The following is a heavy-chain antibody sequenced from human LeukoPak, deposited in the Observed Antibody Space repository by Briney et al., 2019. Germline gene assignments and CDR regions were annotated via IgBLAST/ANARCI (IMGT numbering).Heavy chain of an antibody. J-gene: IGHJ4*02. CDR1: GFTFSNAW. V-gene: IGHV3-15*01. CDR3: ARAYYYDSSGLYYFDY. D-gene: IGHD3-22*01. Sequence: PGGSLRLSCAASGFTFSNAWMSWVRQAPGKGLEWVGRIKSKTDGGTTDYADSVKGRFTISRDNSKNTLYLQMNSLRAEDTAVYYCARAYYYDSSGLYYFDYWGQGTLVTVSS. CDR2: IKSKTDGGTT.